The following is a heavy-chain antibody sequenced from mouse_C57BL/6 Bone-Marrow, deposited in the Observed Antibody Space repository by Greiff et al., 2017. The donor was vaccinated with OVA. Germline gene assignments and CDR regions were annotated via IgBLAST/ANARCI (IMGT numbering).Heavy chain of an antibody. D-gene: IGHD3-3*01. Sequence: EVMLVESEGGLVQPGSSMKLSCTASGFTFSDYYMAWVRQVPEKGLEWVANINYDGSSTYYLDSLKSRFIISRDNAKNILYLQMSSLKYEDTATYYCARGGWDWYFDVWGTGTTVTVSS. CDR2: INYDGSST. J-gene: IGHJ1*03. CDR3: ARGGWDWYFDV. CDR1: GFTFSDYY. V-gene: IGHV5-16*01.